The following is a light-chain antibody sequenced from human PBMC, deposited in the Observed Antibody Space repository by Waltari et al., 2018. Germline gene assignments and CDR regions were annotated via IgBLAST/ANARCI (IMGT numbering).Light chain of an antibody. Sequence: LTQPVPEPRPVCQSLTTPCPGTTAYMRSYKCVSWYQQYPGKAPKLIIYDVTDRPSGISHRFSGSKSGNTASLIISGLQDEDEADYHCSSYTSSGTRVFGTGTTVTVL. V-gene: IGLV2-14*03. CDR2: DVT. J-gene: IGLJ1*01. CDR1: TAYMRSYKC. CDR3: SSYTSSGTRV.